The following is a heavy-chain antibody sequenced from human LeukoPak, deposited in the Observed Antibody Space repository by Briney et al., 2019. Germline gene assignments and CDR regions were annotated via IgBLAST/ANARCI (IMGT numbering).Heavy chain of an antibody. J-gene: IGHJ3*02. D-gene: IGHD2-2*02. Sequence: GGSLRLSCAASGFTFSSYAMSWVRQAPGKGLEWVSAISGSGGSTYYADPVKGRFTISRDNSKNTMYLQMNSLRAEDTAVYYCAHSPGRYCSSTSCYNPYLDIWGQGTMVTVSS. V-gene: IGHV3-23*01. CDR2: ISGSGGST. CDR3: AHSPGRYCSSTSCYNPYLDI. CDR1: GFTFSSYA.